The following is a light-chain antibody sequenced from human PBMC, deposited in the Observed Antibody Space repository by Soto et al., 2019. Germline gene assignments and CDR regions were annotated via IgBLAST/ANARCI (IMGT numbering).Light chain of an antibody. Sequence: DIVMTQAPATLSVSPGERATLSRRASQSVSSNLAWYQQKPGQAPRLLIYGASTRATGIPARFSGSGSGTEFTLTISSLQSEDFAVYYCQQYNNWPSGTFGGGTKVDIK. J-gene: IGKJ4*01. V-gene: IGKV3-15*01. CDR2: GAS. CDR3: QQYNNWPSGT. CDR1: QSVSSN.